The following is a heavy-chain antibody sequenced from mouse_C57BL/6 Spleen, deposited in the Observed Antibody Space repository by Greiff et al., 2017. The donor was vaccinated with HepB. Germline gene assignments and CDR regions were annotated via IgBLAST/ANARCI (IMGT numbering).Heavy chain of an antibody. Sequence: EVMLVESGGGLVKPGGSLKLSCAASGFTFSSYAMSWVRQTPEKRLEWVATISDGGSYTYYPDNVKGRFTISRDNAKNNLYLQMSHLKSEDTAMYYCAKVYDYDGDWYFDVWGTGTTVTVSS. D-gene: IGHD2-4*01. CDR2: ISDGGSYT. J-gene: IGHJ1*03. CDR3: AKVYDYDGDWYFDV. CDR1: GFTFSSYA. V-gene: IGHV5-4*03.